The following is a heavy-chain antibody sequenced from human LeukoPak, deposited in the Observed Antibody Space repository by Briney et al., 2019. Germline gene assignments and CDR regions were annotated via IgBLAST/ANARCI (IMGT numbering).Heavy chain of an antibody. CDR2: IYYSGST. Sequence: PSETLSLTCTVSGGSISSYYWSWIRQPPGKGLEWIGYIYYSGSTNYNPSLKSRVTISVDTSKNQFSLKLSSVTAADTAVYYCGGSGSYYGRYFQHWGQGTLVTVSS. D-gene: IGHD1-26*01. CDR1: GGSISSYY. CDR3: GGSGSYYGRYFQH. J-gene: IGHJ1*01. V-gene: IGHV4-59*12.